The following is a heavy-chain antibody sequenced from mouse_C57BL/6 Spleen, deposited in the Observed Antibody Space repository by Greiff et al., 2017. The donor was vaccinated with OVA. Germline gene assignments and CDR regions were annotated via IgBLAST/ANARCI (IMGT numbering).Heavy chain of an antibody. CDR2: IYPGSGNT. CDR3: ARAYYGSSGRYFDV. V-gene: IGHV1-76*01. CDR1: GYNFTDDY. Sequence: VQLQQSGAELVRPGASVKLSCKASGYNFTDDYINWVKQRPGQGLEWIARIYPGSGNTYYNEKFKGKATMTAEKSSSTAYMQLSSLTSEDSAVYSCARAYYGSSGRYFDVWGTGTTVTVSS. D-gene: IGHD1-1*01. J-gene: IGHJ1*03.